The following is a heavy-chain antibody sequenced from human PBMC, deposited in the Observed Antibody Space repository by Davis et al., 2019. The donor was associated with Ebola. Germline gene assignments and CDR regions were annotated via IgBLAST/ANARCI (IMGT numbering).Heavy chain of an antibody. CDR1: GFTFSSYW. V-gene: IGHV3-7*01. J-gene: IGHJ4*02. CDR3: ARGYDFWSGYPLYFDY. Sequence: PGGSLRLSCAASGFTFSSYWMSWVRQALGKGLEWVANIKQDGSEKYYVDSVKGRFTISRDNAKNSLYLQMNSLRAEDTAVYYCARGYDFWSGYPLYFDYWGQGTLVTVSS. D-gene: IGHD3-3*01. CDR2: IKQDGSEK.